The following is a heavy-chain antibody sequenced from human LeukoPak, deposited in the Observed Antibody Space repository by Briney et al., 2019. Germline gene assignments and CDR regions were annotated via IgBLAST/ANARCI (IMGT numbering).Heavy chain of an antibody. Sequence: ASVKVSCKASGYTFTGYYMHWVRQAPGQGLEWMGWINPNSGGTNYAQKFQGWVTMTRDTSISTAYMELSRLRSDDTAVYYCARGRYSSSWYGYNWLDPWGQGTLVTVSS. V-gene: IGHV1-2*04. CDR1: GYTFTGYY. CDR3: ARGRYSSSWYGYNWLDP. CDR2: INPNSGGT. J-gene: IGHJ5*02. D-gene: IGHD6-13*01.